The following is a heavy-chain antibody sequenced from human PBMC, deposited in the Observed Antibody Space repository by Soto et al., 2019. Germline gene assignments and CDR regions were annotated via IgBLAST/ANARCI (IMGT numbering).Heavy chain of an antibody. Sequence: EEQLVESGGGLIQPGGSLRLSCVGSGFSVINSYVSWVRQAPGQGLEWVSIIYTGGSTYYADSVKGRFTMSRDTSKNTVSLHMNRLRAEDTAPYYCAKQGSDGWCHLWGQGTLVTVSS. CDR3: AKQGSDGWCHL. J-gene: IGHJ5*02. CDR1: GFSVINSY. D-gene: IGHD7-27*01. CDR2: IYTGGST. V-gene: IGHV3-53*01.